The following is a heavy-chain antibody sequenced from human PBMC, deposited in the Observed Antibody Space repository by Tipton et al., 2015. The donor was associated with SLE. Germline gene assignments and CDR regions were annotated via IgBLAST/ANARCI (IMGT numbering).Heavy chain of an antibody. J-gene: IGHJ4*02. CDR1: GYTFTSYG. CDR3: ARNGILILTTFYFDY. V-gene: IGHV1-18*01. D-gene: IGHD4-17*01. CDR2: ISASNGNT. Sequence: QSGPEVKKPGASVKVSCKASGYTFTSYGISWVRQAPGQGLERMGWISASNGNTNYAQKLQGRVTMTTDTSTSTAYMGLRSLRSSDTAVYCSARNGILILTTFYFDYWGQGTLVTVSS.